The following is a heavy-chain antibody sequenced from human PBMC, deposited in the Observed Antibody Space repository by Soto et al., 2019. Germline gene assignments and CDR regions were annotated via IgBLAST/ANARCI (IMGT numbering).Heavy chain of an antibody. Sequence: SETLSLTCAVYGGSFSGHSWTWIRRSPGKGLEWIGDINHSGRVNYSPSLKSRVTISLDTSKNQFSLTLSAVTAADTAMYYCSTRAYDTNGYYRFDPWGQGTLVTVSS. V-gene: IGHV4-34*01. CDR2: INHSGRV. CDR1: GGSFSGHS. D-gene: IGHD3-22*01. CDR3: STRAYDTNGYYRFDP. J-gene: IGHJ5*01.